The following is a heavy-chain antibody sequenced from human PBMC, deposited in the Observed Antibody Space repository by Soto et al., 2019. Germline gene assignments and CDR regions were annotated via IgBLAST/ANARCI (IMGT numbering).Heavy chain of an antibody. CDR1: GFTFGDYA. D-gene: IGHD3-3*01. CDR2: IRSKAYGGTT. Sequence: GGSLRLSCTASGFTFGDYAMSWFRQAPGKGLEWVGFIRSKAYGGTTEYAASVKGRFTISRDDSKSIAYLQMNSLKTEDTAVYYCTRDPPPFTIFGVVIDGVDWFDPWGQGTLVTVSS. V-gene: IGHV3-49*03. CDR3: TRDPPPFTIFGVVIDGVDWFDP. J-gene: IGHJ5*02.